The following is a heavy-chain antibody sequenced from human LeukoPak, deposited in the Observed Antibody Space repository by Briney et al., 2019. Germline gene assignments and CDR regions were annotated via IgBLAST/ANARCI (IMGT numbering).Heavy chain of an antibody. V-gene: IGHV4-59*12. Sequence: SETLSLTCTVSGGSISSYYWSWIRQPPGQGLEWIGYIYYSGSTNYNPSLKSRVTISVDTSKNQFSLKLSSVTAADTAVYYCARPRRDGYNYAFDIWGQGTMVTVSS. CDR1: GGSISSYY. J-gene: IGHJ3*02. CDR3: ARPRRDGYNYAFDI. CDR2: IYYSGST. D-gene: IGHD5-24*01.